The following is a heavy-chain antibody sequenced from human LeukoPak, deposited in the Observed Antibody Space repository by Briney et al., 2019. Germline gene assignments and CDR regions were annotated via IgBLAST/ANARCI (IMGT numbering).Heavy chain of an antibody. J-gene: IGHJ5*02. CDR1: GDSISSYY. CDR3: ARGRLLEWFDS. D-gene: IGHD3-3*01. CDR2: ISDSGST. Sequence: NPSETLSLTCTVSGDSISSYYWSWIRQPPGKRLEWIGCISDSGSTNYNLSLKSRVTISVDTSKSQFSLKLSSVTAADTAVYYCARGRLLEWFDSWGQGTLVGVSS. V-gene: IGHV4-59*01.